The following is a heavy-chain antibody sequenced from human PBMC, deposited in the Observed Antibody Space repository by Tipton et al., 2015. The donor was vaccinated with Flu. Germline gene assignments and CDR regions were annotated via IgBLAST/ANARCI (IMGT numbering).Heavy chain of an antibody. D-gene: IGHD6-13*01. V-gene: IGHV4-31*03. Sequence: TLSLTCTVSGGSISSGDYYWSWIRQHPGKGLEWIGYIFYTASTYYNPSLKSRVIISADTSKNQFSLNLSSVTAADTAFYYCARQVAAAGTFWFGPWGQGTLVIVSS. J-gene: IGHJ5*02. CDR2: IFYTAST. CDR1: GGSISSGDYY. CDR3: ARQVAAAGTFWFGP.